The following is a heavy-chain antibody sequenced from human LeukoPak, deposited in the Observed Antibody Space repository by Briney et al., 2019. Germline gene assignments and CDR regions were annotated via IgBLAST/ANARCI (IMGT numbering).Heavy chain of an antibody. D-gene: IGHD6-13*01. CDR2: IYYSGST. Sequence: SETLSLTCTVSGGSISSSSYYWGWIRQPPGKGLEWIGSIYYSGSTYYNPSLKSRVTISVYTSKNQFSLKLSSVTAADTAVYYCARHEFGSSWYHCAFDIWGQGTMVTVSS. J-gene: IGHJ3*02. V-gene: IGHV4-39*01. CDR1: GGSISSSSYY. CDR3: ARHEFGSSWYHCAFDI.